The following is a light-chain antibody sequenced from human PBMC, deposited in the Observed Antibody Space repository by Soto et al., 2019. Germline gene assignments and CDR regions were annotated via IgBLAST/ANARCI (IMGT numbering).Light chain of an antibody. J-gene: IGKJ1*01. CDR1: QDISDD. CDR3: LQNHNYPRT. V-gene: IGKV1-6*01. Sequence: AIQMTQSPSSLSASVGDRVTITCRASQDISDDVGWYQQTPGKAPKLLISGASRLQSVVPSRFSGSGSGAAFTLTITSLQPEDSATYYCLQNHNYPRTFGQGTKVEI. CDR2: GAS.